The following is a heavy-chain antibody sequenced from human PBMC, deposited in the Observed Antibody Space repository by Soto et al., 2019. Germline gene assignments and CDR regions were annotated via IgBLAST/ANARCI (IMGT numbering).Heavy chain of an antibody. CDR1: GITFTNYA. D-gene: IGHD3-10*01. CDR3: AKPRGFGAGKFDS. V-gene: IGHV3-23*01. Sequence: EVQLLESGGGLAQPGGSLRLSCAVSGITFTNYAMGWVRQAPGKGLEWVSGISGNVGSTTHYADSVKGRFTISRDNSKNILSLQTNSLRAEDTAVYYCAKPRGFGAGKFDSWGQGTLVIVSS. J-gene: IGHJ4*02. CDR2: ISGNVGSTT.